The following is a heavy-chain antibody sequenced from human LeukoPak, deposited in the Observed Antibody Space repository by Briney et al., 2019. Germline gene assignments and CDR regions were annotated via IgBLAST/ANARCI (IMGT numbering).Heavy chain of an antibody. V-gene: IGHV3-23*01. CDR1: GFTFSTNA. CDR3: TKKGAQDWYSDL. CDR2: IGESGGGT. Sequence: GGSLRLSCAASGFTFSTNAMSWVRQAPGKGLEWVSGIGESGGGTHYADSVKDRFTISRDNSKRTLYLQMNNLRAEDTAVYYCTKKGAQDWYSDLWGRGTLVTVSS. J-gene: IGHJ2*01. D-gene: IGHD3-16*01.